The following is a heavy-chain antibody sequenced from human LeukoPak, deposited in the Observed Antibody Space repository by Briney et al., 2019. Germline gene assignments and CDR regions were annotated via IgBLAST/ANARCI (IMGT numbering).Heavy chain of an antibody. CDR2: IIPIFGTT. D-gene: IGHD3-10*01. V-gene: IGHV1-69*05. CDR1: GGTFSSYA. J-gene: IGHJ4*02. CDR3: AVLLWFGELAITPDY. Sequence: ASVKVSCKASGGTFSSYAISWVRQAPGQGLEWMGGIIPIFGTTNYAQKFQGRVTITTDESTSTAYMELSSLRSEDTAVYYCAVLLWFGELAITPDYWGQGTLVTVSS.